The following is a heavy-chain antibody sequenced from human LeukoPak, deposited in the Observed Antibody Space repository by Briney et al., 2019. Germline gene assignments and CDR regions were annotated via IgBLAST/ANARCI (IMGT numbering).Heavy chain of an antibody. J-gene: IGHJ4*02. CDR3: ARGNTVVTHSEGYFDY. Sequence: ASVKVSCKASGYTFTSYYMHWVRQAPGQGLEWMGIINPSDGSTSYAQKFQGRVTMTRDTSTSTVYMELSSLRSEDTAVYYCARGNTVVTHSEGYFDYWGQGTLVTVSS. CDR1: GYTFTSYY. D-gene: IGHD4-23*01. CDR2: INPSDGST. V-gene: IGHV1-46*01.